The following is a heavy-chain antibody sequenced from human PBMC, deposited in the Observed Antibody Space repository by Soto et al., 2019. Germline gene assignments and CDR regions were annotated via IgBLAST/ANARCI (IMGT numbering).Heavy chain of an antibody. CDR1: GYSFTSFY. CDR2: INPSGGTT. CDR3: ARASGYYSFDY. Sequence: ASVKVSCKASGYSFTSFYMHWVRQVPGQGLEWKGIINPSGGTTSYAQKFQGRVTMTRDTSTSTVYMELSSLSSEDTAVYYCARASGYYSFDYWGQGTLVTVS. J-gene: IGHJ4*02. D-gene: IGHD3-3*01. V-gene: IGHV1-46*03.